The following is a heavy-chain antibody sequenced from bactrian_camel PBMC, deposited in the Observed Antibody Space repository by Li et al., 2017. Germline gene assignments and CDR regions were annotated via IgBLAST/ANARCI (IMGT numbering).Heavy chain of an antibody. D-gene: IGHD3*01. J-gene: IGHJ4*01. V-gene: IGHV3S25*01. CDR2: VSLLAGNT. Sequence: QLVESGGGSVQPGGSLRLSCAVSGNTYSSVCMAWFRQAPGKEREGIARVSLLAGNTEYDDSVKGRFKISHGADKNSVYLEMNNLTPEDTAVYYCAASRSCAMLYEDNNMGPGTQVTVS. CDR1: GNTYSSVC.